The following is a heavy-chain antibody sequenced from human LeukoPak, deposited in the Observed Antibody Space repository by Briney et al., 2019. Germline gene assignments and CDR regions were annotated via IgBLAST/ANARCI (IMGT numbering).Heavy chain of an antibody. D-gene: IGHD3-22*01. CDR2: IRFDGTDK. Sequence: GGSLRLSCAASGFTFNTYGMHWLRQAPGKGLEWVAFIRFDGTDKYSADSVRGRFTISRDNSKNTLYLQMNSLRTEDTAVYYCAKRLRSYDSSGYYGIDYWGQGTLVTVSS. V-gene: IGHV3-30*02. CDR1: GFTFNTYG. J-gene: IGHJ4*02. CDR3: AKRLRSYDSSGYYGIDY.